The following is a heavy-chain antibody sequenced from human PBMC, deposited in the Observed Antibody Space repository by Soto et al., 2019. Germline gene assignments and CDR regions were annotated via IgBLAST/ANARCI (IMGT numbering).Heavy chain of an antibody. J-gene: IGHJ4*02. CDR3: ARTHSSGWYFDY. D-gene: IGHD6-19*01. CDR1: GFTFSSYG. V-gene: IGHV3-33*01. Sequence: QVQLVESGGGVVQPGRSLRLSCAASGFTFSSYGMHWVRQAPGKRLEWVAVIWYDGSNKYYADSVKGRFTISRDNSKNTLYLQMNSLRVEDTAVYYCARTHSSGWYFDYWGQGTLVTVSS. CDR2: IWYDGSNK.